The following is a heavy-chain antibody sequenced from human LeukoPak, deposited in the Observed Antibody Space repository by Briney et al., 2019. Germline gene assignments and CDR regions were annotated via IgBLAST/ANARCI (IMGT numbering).Heavy chain of an antibody. CDR1: GFTFSSYW. J-gene: IGHJ5*02. Sequence: GGSLRLSCAASGFTFSSYWMHWVRQAPGKGLVWVSRINSDGSSTSYADSVKGRFTISRDNAKNTLYLQMNSLRAEDTAVYYCARETGYGDYGRSWFDPWGQGTLVTVSS. CDR2: INSDGSST. D-gene: IGHD4-17*01. V-gene: IGHV3-74*01. CDR3: ARETGYGDYGRSWFDP.